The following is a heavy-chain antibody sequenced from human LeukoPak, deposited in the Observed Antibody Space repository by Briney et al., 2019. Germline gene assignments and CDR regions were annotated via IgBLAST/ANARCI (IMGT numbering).Heavy chain of an antibody. D-gene: IGHD5-18*01. Sequence: GASVKASCKASGYTFTSYGISWVRQAPGQGLEWMGIINPSGGSTSYAQKFQGRVTMTRDTSTSTVYMELSSLRSEDTAVYYCARVQTVDTAMVDYWGQGTLVTVSS. J-gene: IGHJ4*02. CDR3: ARVQTVDTAMVDY. V-gene: IGHV1-46*03. CDR1: GYTFTSYG. CDR2: INPSGGST.